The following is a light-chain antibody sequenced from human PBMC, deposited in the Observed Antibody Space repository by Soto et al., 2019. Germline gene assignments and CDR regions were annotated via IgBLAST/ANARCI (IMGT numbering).Light chain of an antibody. CDR2: DAS. Sequence: EILMTQSPAIVSVSPGEGVTLSGRASQSIRSNLAWYQQKPGQSPRLLIYDASTRATGLPARFSGSGSGTDFTLTISSLQSADFAIYYCQQYDKWPRTFGQGTKVEIK. CDR1: QSIRSN. J-gene: IGKJ1*01. CDR3: QQYDKWPRT. V-gene: IGKV3-15*01.